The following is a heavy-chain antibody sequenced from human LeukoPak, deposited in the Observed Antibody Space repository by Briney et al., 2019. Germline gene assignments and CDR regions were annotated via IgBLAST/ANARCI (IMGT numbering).Heavy chain of an antibody. J-gene: IGHJ6*02. V-gene: IGHV4-38-2*02. D-gene: IGHD6-13*01. CDR2: IYHSGST. CDR1: GYSISSGYY. CDR3: ARAPPLAAGQVLYYYYGMDV. Sequence: SETLSLTCTVSGYSISSGYYWGWIRQPPGKGLEWIGSIYHSGSTYYNPSLKSRVTISVDTSKNQFSLKLSSVTAADTAAYYCARAPPLAAGQVLYYYYGMDVWGQGTTVTVSS.